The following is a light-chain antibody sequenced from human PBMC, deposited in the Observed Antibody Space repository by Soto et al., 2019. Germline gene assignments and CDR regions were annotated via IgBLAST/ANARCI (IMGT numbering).Light chain of an antibody. CDR3: CSYAGSASYV. J-gene: IGLJ1*01. V-gene: IGLV2-23*02. CDR1: SSDVGSYDL. Sequence: SALTQPASVSGSPGQSITISCTGTSSDVGSYDLVSWYQQHPGKGPKLMIYEVIKRPSGVSNRFSGSKSGNTASLTISGLQAEDEADYYCCSYAGSASYVFGTGTKLTVL. CDR2: EVI.